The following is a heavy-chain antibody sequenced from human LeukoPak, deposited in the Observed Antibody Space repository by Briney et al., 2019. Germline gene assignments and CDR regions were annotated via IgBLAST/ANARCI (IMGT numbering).Heavy chain of an antibody. CDR3: AVIAAAPDFDY. CDR2: INHSGST. Sequence: GSLRLSCAASGFTYSSYEMNWVRQAPGKGLEWIGEINHSGSTNYNPSLKSRVTISVDTSKNQFSLKLSSVTAADTAVYYCAVIAAAPDFDYWGQGTLVTVSS. D-gene: IGHD6-13*01. V-gene: IGHV4-34*08. J-gene: IGHJ4*02. CDR1: GFTYSSYE.